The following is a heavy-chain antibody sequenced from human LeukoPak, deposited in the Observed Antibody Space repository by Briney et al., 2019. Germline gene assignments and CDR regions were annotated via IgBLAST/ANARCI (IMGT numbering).Heavy chain of an antibody. Sequence: GASVKVSCTASGYTFTGYYMHWVRQAPGQGLEWMGWINPNSGGTNYAQKFQGRVTMTRDTSISTAYMELSRLRSDDTAVYYCARGKVTTVTRLYYFDYWGQGTLVTVSS. V-gene: IGHV1-2*02. CDR1: GYTFTGYY. CDR3: ARGKVTTVTRLYYFDY. J-gene: IGHJ4*02. D-gene: IGHD4-11*01. CDR2: INPNSGGT.